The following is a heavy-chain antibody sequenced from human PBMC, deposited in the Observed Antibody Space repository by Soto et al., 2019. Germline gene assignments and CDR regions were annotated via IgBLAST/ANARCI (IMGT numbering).Heavy chain of an antibody. Sequence: QVQLVQSGAEVKKPGSSVKVSCKSSGHTFSSHSINWVRQAPGQGLEWMGGIIPIFGPANFAKKFQGRATITADESTTTAYMELNSLRSEDTAVYYCATGSFTSTGGRIGYHYNAMDVWGQGTTVTVSS. CDR3: ATGSFTSTGGRIGYHYNAMDV. CDR2: IIPIFGPA. CDR1: GHTFSSHS. D-gene: IGHD2-2*01. V-gene: IGHV1-69*01. J-gene: IGHJ6*02.